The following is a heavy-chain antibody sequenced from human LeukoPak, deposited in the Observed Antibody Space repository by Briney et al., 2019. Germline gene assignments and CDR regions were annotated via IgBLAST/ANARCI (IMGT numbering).Heavy chain of an antibody. D-gene: IGHD1-20*01. J-gene: IGHJ5*02. CDR3: AKDSLTYNWNQAYSWFDP. V-gene: IGHV3-23*01. Sequence: GGSLRLSCAASGFTFSSYAMSWVRQAPGKGLEWVSAISGSGGSTYYADSVKGRFTISRDNSKNTLYLQMNSLRAEDTAVYYCAKDSLTYNWNQAYSWFDPWGQGTLVTVSS. CDR1: GFTFSSYA. CDR2: ISGSGGST.